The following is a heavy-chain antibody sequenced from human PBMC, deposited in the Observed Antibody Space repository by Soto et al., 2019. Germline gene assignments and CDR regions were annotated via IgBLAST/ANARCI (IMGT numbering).Heavy chain of an antibody. V-gene: IGHV3-43*01. J-gene: IGHJ4*02. CDR3: ASSKGDY. CDR1: GFIFDDHN. CDR2: ISWDGETT. Sequence: EAHLVESGGAVVQPGGSLRLSCVASGFIFDDHNMYWVRQASDQGLEWVSLISWDGETTYYADSVKGRFTISRDNSKNSLYLQMNGVTTEDSALYYCASSKGDYWGQGTLVTVAS.